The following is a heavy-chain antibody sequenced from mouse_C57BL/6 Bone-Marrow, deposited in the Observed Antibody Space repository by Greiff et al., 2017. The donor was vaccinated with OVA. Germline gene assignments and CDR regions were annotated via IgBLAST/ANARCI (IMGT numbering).Heavy chain of an antibody. CDR2: ISNKANNHAT. D-gene: IGHD1-1*01. CDR1: GFTFSDAW. J-gene: IGHJ3*01. CDR3: TTYYYGSSLAWFAY. Sequence: EVKVVESGGGLVQPGGSMKLSCAASGFTFSDAWMDWVRQSPEKGLEWVAEISNKANNHATYYAVSVKGRFTISRDDYKSSVYLQMNSLRAEDTGIYYCTTYYYGSSLAWFAYWGQGTLVTVSA. V-gene: IGHV6-6*01.